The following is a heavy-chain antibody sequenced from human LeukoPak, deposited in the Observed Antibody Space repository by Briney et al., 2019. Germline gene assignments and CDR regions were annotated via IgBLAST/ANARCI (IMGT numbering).Heavy chain of an antibody. CDR1: GGSFSGYY. CDR2: INHSGST. D-gene: IGHD2-15*01. Sequence: PSETLSLTCAVYGGSFSGYYWSWIRQPPGKGLEWIGEINHSGSTNYNPSLKSRVTISVDTSKNQFSLKLSSVTAADTAVYYCARGCSGGSCPFDYWGQGTLVTVSS. CDR3: ARGCSGGSCPFDY. V-gene: IGHV4-34*01. J-gene: IGHJ4*02.